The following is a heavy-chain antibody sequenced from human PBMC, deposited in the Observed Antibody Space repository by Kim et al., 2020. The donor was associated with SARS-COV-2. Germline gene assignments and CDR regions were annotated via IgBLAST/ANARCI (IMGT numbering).Heavy chain of an antibody. V-gene: IGHV3-11*04. J-gene: IGHJ6*02. CDR2: ISSSGSTI. CDR3: ARDQNYYDSSGYWGMDV. Sequence: GGSLRLSCAASGFTFSDYYMSWIRQAPGKGLEWVSYISSSGSTIYYADSVKGRFTISRDNAKNSLYLQMNSLRAEDTAVYYCARDQNYYDSSGYWGMDVWGQGTTVTVSS. D-gene: IGHD3-22*01. CDR1: GFTFSDYY.